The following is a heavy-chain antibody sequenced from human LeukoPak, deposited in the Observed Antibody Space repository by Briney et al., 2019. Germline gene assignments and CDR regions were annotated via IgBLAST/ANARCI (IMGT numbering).Heavy chain of an antibody. Sequence: SETLSLTCTVSGGSISSYYWSWIRQPPGKGLEWVGYIYYSGSTNYSPSLKSRVTISVDTSKNQFSLKLSSVTAADTAVYYCARAGTAMYRYYGMDVWGQGTTVTVSS. D-gene: IGHD5-18*01. CDR3: ARAGTAMYRYYGMDV. CDR1: GGSISSYY. J-gene: IGHJ6*02. V-gene: IGHV4-59*01. CDR2: IYYSGST.